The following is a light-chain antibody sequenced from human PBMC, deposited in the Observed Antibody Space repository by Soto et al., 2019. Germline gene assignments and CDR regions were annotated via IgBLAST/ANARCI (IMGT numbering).Light chain of an antibody. CDR1: QGIRND. Sequence: DIQMTQAPSSLSASVGDRVTITCRASQGIRNDLGWYQQKPGKAPKRLIYAASSMKSGVPSRCSGSRYGTEFTLTVSSLQPEDFATYYCLQNHSYPYTFGQGTKLEIK. V-gene: IGKV1-17*01. J-gene: IGKJ2*01. CDR2: AAS. CDR3: LQNHSYPYT.